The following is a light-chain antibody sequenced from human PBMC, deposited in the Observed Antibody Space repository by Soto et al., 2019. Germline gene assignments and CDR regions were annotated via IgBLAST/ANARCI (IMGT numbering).Light chain of an antibody. J-gene: IGKJ1*01. CDR2: LGS. V-gene: IGKV2-28*01. CDR1: QSLLHSNGYTY. CDR3: MQGLQTPWT. Sequence: DIVMTQSPLSLPVTPGEPASISCRSSQSLLHSNGYTYLDWYLQKPGQSPQLLIYLGSNRASGGPDRFSGSGSGTDFTLKISRVEAEDVGVYYCMQGLQTPWTFGQGTKVEIK.